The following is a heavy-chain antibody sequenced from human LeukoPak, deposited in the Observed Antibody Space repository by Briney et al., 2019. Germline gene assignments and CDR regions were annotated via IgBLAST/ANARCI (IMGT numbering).Heavy chain of an antibody. J-gene: IGHJ4*02. CDR2: INWNGGST. D-gene: IGHD2-2*01. CDR1: GFSFDDDG. CDR3: ARGFQLPEMGYSDY. V-gene: IGHV3-20*04. Sequence: GGSLRLSCAASGFSFDDDGMSWVRQAPGKGLEWISGINWNGGSTGYADSVKGRFTISRDNAKNSLHLQMSSLRAEDTALYYCARGFQLPEMGYSDYWGQGTLVTVSS.